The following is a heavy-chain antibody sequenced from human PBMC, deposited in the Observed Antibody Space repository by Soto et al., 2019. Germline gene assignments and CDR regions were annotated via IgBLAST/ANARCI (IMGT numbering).Heavy chain of an antibody. CDR1: GLTLSDAW. J-gene: IGHJ4*02. CDR3: AREWFGDFV. V-gene: IGHV3-15*05. D-gene: IGHD3-10*01. CDR2: IKTKSDGAVP. Sequence: EVQLVESGGGLGKPGGSLRLSCVGSGLTLSDAWMNWVRQIPGKGPEWVGRIKTKSDGAVPDYAALAKGRFTISRDDSENTVSLQMNSLKTEDTAVYYCAREWFGDFVWGQGTLVTVSS.